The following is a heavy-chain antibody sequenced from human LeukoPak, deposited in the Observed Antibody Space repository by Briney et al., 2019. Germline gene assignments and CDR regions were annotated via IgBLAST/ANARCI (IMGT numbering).Heavy chain of an antibody. Sequence: PSETLSLTCTVSGGSISGYYWSWLRQPPGKGLEWVGWIYYSGNTNYNPSLKSRVTMSLDKSQNRFSLQLISLTAADTAMYYCARYDGSPPTYLDSWGQGTLVPVSS. CDR1: GGSISGYY. CDR3: ARYDGSPPTYLDS. CDR2: IYYSGNT. J-gene: IGHJ4*02. D-gene: IGHD1-26*01. V-gene: IGHV4-59*08.